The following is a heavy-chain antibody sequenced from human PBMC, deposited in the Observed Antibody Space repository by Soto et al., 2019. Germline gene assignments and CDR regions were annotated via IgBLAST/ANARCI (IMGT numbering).Heavy chain of an antibody. V-gene: IGHV4-39*01. CDR3: ARQSSGWYNWFDP. CDR1: GGSISSSSYY. CDR2: IYYSGSI. J-gene: IGHJ5*02. Sequence: PSETLSLTCSVYGGSISSSSYYWGWIRQPPGKGLEWIGSIYYSGSIYYNPSLKSRVTISVDTSKNQFSLKLSSVTAAETAVYYCARQSSGWYNWFDPWGQGTLVTVSS. D-gene: IGHD6-19*01.